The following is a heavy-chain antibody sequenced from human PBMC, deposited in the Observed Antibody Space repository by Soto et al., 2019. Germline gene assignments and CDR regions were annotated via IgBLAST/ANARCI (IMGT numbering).Heavy chain of an antibody. CDR1: GFTFTDHY. V-gene: IGHV3-11*01. J-gene: IGHJ6*02. Sequence: QVQLVESGGGLVKPGGSLRLSCAASGFTFTDHYMSWVRQAPGKGREWVSYISGSGSTIYYADSVEGRFTISRDNAKNSLYLQMTSLRAEYTGVYYCARARGYSYGDYYYGMDVWGQGTTVTVSS. CDR2: ISGSGSTI. CDR3: ARARGYSYGDYYYGMDV. D-gene: IGHD5-18*01.